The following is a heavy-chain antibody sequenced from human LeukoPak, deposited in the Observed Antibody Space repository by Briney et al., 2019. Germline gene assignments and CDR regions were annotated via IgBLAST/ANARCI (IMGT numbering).Heavy chain of an antibody. CDR3: ARGPALATTVTSARAVDY. CDR2: INHSGST. V-gene: IGHV4-34*01. D-gene: IGHD4-17*01. CDR1: GGSFSGYY. J-gene: IGHJ4*02. Sequence: SETLSLTCAVYGGSFSGYYWSWIRQPPGKGLEWIGEINHSGSTNYNPSLKSRVTISVDTSKNQFSLKLSSVTAADTAVYYCARGPALATTVTSARAVDYWGQGTLVTVSS.